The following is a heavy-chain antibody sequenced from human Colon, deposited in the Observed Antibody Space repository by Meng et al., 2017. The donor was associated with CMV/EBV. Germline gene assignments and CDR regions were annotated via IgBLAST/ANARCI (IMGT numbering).Heavy chain of an antibody. J-gene: IGHJ4*02. CDR1: GFTFSSYA. V-gene: IGHV3-30-3*01. D-gene: IGHD1-1*01. Sequence: GGSLRLSCAASGFTFSSYAMHWVRQAPGKGLEWVAFISYDGSKKKYADSVTGRFTISRDTPKDTLYLEVNSLKTDDTAIYYCARGGYPRGRSPIDYWGQGTLVTVSS. CDR3: ARGGYPRGRSPIDY. CDR2: ISYDGSKK.